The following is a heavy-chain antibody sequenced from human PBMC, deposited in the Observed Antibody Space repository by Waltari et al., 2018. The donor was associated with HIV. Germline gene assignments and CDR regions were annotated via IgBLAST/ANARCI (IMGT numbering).Heavy chain of an antibody. J-gene: IGHJ5*02. CDR1: GGSLTASY. V-gene: IGHV4-34*01. Sequence: QVQLQQWGAGPLKASEPLSLPCAVYGGSLTASYWSWIRQCPGRGLEWIAEINHSGRSDFNPSLKSRVTIAIDPAKNQFSLTLKSVTAADTGVYYCARESRRRLRQGGINWFDPWGQGTPVNVLS. CDR3: ARESRRRLRQGGINWFDP. CDR2: INHSGRS. D-gene: IGHD3-10*01.